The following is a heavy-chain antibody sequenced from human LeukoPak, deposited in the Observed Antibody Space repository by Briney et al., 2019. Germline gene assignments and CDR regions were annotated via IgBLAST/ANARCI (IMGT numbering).Heavy chain of an antibody. CDR1: GGTFSSYA. J-gene: IGHJ4*02. CDR3: ASLTSTVTSSY. V-gene: IGHV1-69*06. CDR2: IIPIFGTA. Sequence: SVKVSCKATGGTFSSYAISWVRQAPGQGLEWMGGIIPIFGTANYAQKFQGRVTITADKSTSTAYMELSSLRSEDTPVYYCASLTSTVTSSYWGQGTLVTVSS. D-gene: IGHD4-17*01.